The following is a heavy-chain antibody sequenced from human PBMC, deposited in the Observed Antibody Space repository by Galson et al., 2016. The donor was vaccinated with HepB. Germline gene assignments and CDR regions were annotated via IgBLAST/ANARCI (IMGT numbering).Heavy chain of an antibody. V-gene: IGHV3-30-3*01. J-gene: IGHJ4*02. CDR3: AKVSDEYYFDY. CDR2: ISSDGNNK. Sequence: SLRLSCAASGFIFSDYVMNWVRQGPGKGLEWVAVISSDGNNKYYADSVKGRFIISRDNSKNILSLQMNSLRAEDTAVYYCAKVSDEYYFDYWGQGTLVTVSS. CDR1: GFIFSDYV.